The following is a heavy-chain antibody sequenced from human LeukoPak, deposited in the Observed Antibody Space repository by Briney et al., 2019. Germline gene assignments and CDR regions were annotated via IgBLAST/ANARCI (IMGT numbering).Heavy chain of an antibody. CDR2: IIPIFGIA. J-gene: IGHJ4*02. D-gene: IGHD3-22*01. CDR1: GGTFSSYA. Sequence: SVKVSCKPSGGTFSSYAISWVRQAPGHGLEWMGRIIPIFGIANYAQKFQGRVTITADKSTSTAYMELSSLRSEDTAVYYCARVRYYDSSGDPFDYWGQGTLVTVSS. CDR3: ARVRYYDSSGDPFDY. V-gene: IGHV1-69*04.